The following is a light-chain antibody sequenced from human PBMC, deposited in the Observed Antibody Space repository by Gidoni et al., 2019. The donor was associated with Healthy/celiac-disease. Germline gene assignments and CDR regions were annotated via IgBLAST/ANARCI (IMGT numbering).Light chain of an antibody. CDR3: QAWDSSTVV. CDR2: QDS. Sequence: SYELTQPPSVSVSPGQTASITCSGDKLGDKYACWYQQKPGQSPVLVIYQDSQGPSGIPERFSGSNSGNTATLTISGTQAMDEADYYCQAWDSSTVVFGGGTKLTVL. CDR1: KLGDKY. V-gene: IGLV3-1*01. J-gene: IGLJ2*01.